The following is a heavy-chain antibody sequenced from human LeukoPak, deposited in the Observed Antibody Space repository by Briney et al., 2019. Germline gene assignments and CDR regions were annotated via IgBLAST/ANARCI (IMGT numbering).Heavy chain of an antibody. Sequence: ASVKVSCKASGYTFTGYYMHWVRQAPGQGLEWMGWISAYNGNTNYAQKLQGRVTMTTDTSTSTAYMELRSLRSDDTAVYYCASVGDDSSGYYFAFDIWGQGTMVTVSS. CDR3: ASVGDDSSGYYFAFDI. CDR2: ISAYNGNT. CDR1: GYTFTGYY. V-gene: IGHV1-18*04. D-gene: IGHD3-22*01. J-gene: IGHJ3*02.